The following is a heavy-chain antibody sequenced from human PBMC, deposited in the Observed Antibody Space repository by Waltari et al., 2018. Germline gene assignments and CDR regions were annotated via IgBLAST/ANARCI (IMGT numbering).Heavy chain of an antibody. V-gene: IGHV3-48*03. Sequence: AQLVESGGGLVQPGGSLRLPCATAGITLSSNGMNWVRQAPGKGLEWVSYISGSGSTIYYADSVRGRFTISRDTANNSLYLQMNNLRADDTGVYYCARQFAYWGQGALVTVSS. J-gene: IGHJ4*02. CDR3: ARQFAY. CDR2: ISGSGSTI. CDR1: GITLSSNG.